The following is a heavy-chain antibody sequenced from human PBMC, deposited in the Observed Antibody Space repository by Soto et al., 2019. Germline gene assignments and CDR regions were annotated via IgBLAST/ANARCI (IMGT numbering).Heavy chain of an antibody. CDR3: ARDFVLNYLDY. CDR1: GDSISSGGDY. D-gene: IGHD6-6*01. Sequence: PSETRSLTCTASGDSISSGGDYWSWLRQHPGKGLEWIGYTYHNGNTYSNPSLKRRVTISVDTSKNQFSLKLTSVTAADTAVYYCARDFVLNYLDYSGQGALVTVS. J-gene: IGHJ4*02. V-gene: IGHV4-31*03. CDR2: TYHNGNT.